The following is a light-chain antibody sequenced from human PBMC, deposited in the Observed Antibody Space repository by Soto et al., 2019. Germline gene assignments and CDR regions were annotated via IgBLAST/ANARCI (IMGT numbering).Light chain of an antibody. Sequence: QSALTQPASVSGSPGQSITISCTGTSSDVGSYNLVSWYQQHPGKAPKLMIYEGSKRPSGVSNRSSGSKSGNTASLTISGLQAEDEADYYCCSYAGSSTPFGGGTKLTVL. CDR1: SSDVGSYNL. CDR2: EGS. V-gene: IGLV2-23*01. CDR3: CSYAGSSTP. J-gene: IGLJ3*02.